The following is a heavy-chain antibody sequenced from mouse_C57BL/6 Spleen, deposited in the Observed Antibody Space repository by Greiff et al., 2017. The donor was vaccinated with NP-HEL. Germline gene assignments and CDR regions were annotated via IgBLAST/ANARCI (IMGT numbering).Heavy chain of an antibody. D-gene: IGHD2-12*01. V-gene: IGHV2-4*01. J-gene: IGHJ2*01. CDR1: GFSLTSYG. Sequence: VQLQQSGPGLVQPSQSLSITCTVSGFSLTSYGVHWVRQPPGKGLEWLGVIWSGGSTDYTAAFISRLSISKDNSKSQVFCKMNSLQADDTAIYYCAKNTRGNYFDYWGQGTTLTVSS. CDR2: IWSGGST. CDR3: AKNTRGNYFDY.